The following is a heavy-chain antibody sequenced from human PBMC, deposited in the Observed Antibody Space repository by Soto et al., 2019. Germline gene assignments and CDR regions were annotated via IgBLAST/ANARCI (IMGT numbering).Heavy chain of an antibody. CDR3: ARDTPPRSGWYYFDS. CDR1: GDSVASNSAA. D-gene: IGHD6-19*01. V-gene: IGHV6-1*01. J-gene: IGHJ4*02. Sequence: SQTLSLTCAISGDSVASNSAAWSWIRQSPSRGLEWLGRTYYRSKWYNDYAVTVKSRISINPDTSKNQFSLQLNSVNHEDTAWYYCARDTPPRSGWYYFDSWGQGTLVTVSS. CDR2: TYYRSKWYN.